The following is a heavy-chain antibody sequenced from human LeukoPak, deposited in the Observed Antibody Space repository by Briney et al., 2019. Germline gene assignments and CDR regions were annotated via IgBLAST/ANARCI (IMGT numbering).Heavy chain of an antibody. CDR1: EFSVSTYG. J-gene: IGHJ4*02. CDR3: AKDDGSGWYQIDY. Sequence: PGGSLRLSCSASEFSVSTYGMNWVRQAPGRGLEWVSSINTIGNKIYYGDSVKGRFTISRDNSKNTLYLQMNSLRAEDTAVYYCAKDDGSGWYQIDYWGQGTLVTVSS. CDR2: INTIGNKI. D-gene: IGHD6-19*01. V-gene: IGHV3-23*05.